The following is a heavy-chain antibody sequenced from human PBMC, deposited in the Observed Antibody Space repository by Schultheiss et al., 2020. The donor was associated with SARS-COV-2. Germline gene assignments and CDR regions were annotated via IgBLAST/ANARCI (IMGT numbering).Heavy chain of an antibody. CDR3: AREAWAAGMGNWFDP. Sequence: SQTLSLTCAVYGGSFSGYYWSWIRQPPGKGLEWIGEINHSGSTNYNPSLKSRVTISVDTSKNQFSLKLSSVTAADTAVYYCAREAWAAGMGNWFDPWGQGTLVTVSS. D-gene: IGHD6-13*01. V-gene: IGHV4-34*01. CDR2: INHSGST. J-gene: IGHJ5*02. CDR1: GGSFSGYY.